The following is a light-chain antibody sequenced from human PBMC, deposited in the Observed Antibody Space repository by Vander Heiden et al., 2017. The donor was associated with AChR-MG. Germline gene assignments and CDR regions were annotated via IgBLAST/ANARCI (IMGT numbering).Light chain of an antibody. V-gene: IGLV3-21*03. CDR3: QVWDSDDYVL. CDR2: DYA. CDR1: HIGMKS. Sequence: SYVLTQPPSVSVTPGKTAKITCGGDHIGMKSVHWYQQKPGQAPVLVVYDYADRPSGIPERFSGSNSQNTATLTITRVEAGDEADYYCQVWDSDDYVLFGGGTKLTVL. J-gene: IGLJ2*01.